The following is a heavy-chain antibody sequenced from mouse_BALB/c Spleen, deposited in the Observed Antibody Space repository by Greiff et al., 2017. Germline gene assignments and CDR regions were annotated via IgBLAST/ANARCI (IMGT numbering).Heavy chain of an antibody. CDR2: ISSGGSYT. CDR1: GFTFSSYG. Sequence: EVQLQESGGDLVKPGGSLKLSCAASGFTFSSYGMSWVRQTPDKRLEWVATISSGGSYTYYPDSVKGRFTISRDNAKNTLYLQMSSLKSEDTAMYYCARQAYYGNYEAMDYWGQGTSVTVSS. J-gene: IGHJ4*01. D-gene: IGHD2-10*01. V-gene: IGHV5-6*01. CDR3: ARQAYYGNYEAMDY.